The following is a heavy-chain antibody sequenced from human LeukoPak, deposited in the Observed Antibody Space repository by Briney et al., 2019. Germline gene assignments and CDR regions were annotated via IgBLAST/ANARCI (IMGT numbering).Heavy chain of an antibody. CDR2: INWNGGST. Sequence: GGSLRLSCAASGFTFDDYGMSWVRQAPGKGLEFVSGINWNGGSTGYADAVKGRFTISRDNAKNSLYLQMSSLRAEDTALYYCARDRSYYAIGDAFDIWGQGTMVTVSS. CDR3: ARDRSYYAIGDAFDI. D-gene: IGHD3-10*01. V-gene: IGHV3-20*04. J-gene: IGHJ3*02. CDR1: GFTFDDYG.